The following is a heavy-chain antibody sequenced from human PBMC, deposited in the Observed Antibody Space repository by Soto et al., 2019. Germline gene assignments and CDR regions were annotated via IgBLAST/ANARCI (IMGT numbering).Heavy chain of an antibody. V-gene: IGHV1-69*13. CDR1: GGTFSSYA. CDR2: IIPIFGTA. J-gene: IGHJ4*02. D-gene: IGHD6-19*01. Sequence: SVKVSCKASGGTFSSYAISWVRQAPGQGLEWMGGIIPIFGTANYAQKFQGRVTITADESTSTAYMELSSLRSEDTAGYYCARDGVGSSGWSNAVYFDYWGQETLVPVSS. CDR3: ARDGVGSSGWSNAVYFDY.